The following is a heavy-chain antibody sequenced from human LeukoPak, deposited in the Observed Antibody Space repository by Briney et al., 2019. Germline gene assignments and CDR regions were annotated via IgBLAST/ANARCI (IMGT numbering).Heavy chain of an antibody. V-gene: IGHV3-23*01. Sequence: PGGSLRLSCAASGFTFSSHGMSWVRQAPGKGLEWVSTISGSGDNTYYADSVKGRFTISRDNAKNTLYLQMNSLRAEDTAVYYCARASSSWCPTGYWGQGTLVTVSS. CDR1: GFTFSSHG. D-gene: IGHD6-13*01. J-gene: IGHJ4*02. CDR3: ARASSSWCPTGY. CDR2: ISGSGDNT.